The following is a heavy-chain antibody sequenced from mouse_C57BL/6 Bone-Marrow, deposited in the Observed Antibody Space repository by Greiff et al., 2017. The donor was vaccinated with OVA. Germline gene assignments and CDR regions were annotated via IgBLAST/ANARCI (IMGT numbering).Heavy chain of an antibody. CDR3: ARRCEGNWYFDV. Sequence: EVQLQQSGPELVKPGASVKISCKASGYTFTDYYMNWVKQSHGKSLEWIGDINPNNGGTSYNQKFKGKATLTVDNYSSTAYMELRSMTSEDFAVYYCARRCEGNWYFDVWGTGTTVTVSS. V-gene: IGHV1-26*01. CDR2: INPNNGGT. CDR1: GYTFTDYY. J-gene: IGHJ1*03.